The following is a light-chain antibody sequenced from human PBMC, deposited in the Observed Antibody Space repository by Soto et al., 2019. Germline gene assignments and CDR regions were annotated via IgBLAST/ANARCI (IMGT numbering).Light chain of an antibody. CDR2: DAS. Sequence: DIQMTQSPSSLSASVGNRFTITCLASQSISTYLNWYQKKPGKAPNLLIYDASRLQSGVPSRFSGSGGGTDFTLSISSVQPEDFATYFCQQSYMEPITFGQGRLLEVK. CDR3: QQSYMEPIT. CDR1: QSISTY. J-gene: IGKJ5*01. V-gene: IGKV1-39*01.